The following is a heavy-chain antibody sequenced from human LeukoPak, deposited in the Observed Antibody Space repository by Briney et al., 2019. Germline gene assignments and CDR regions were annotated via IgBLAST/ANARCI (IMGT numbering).Heavy chain of an antibody. V-gene: IGHV4-34*01. CDR3: ARCVKARILQSRCYFDS. D-gene: IGHD4-11*01. J-gene: IGHJ4*02. CDR2: ISDSGRT. Sequence: SETLSHTSALDDRSFSGHYWSWIRQPPEKGLEWVGDISDSGRTKTNLSLQSRVTMSVDTSKNQFSLRLTSVTAADTDVYYCARCVKARILQSRCYFDSWGQGTLVTVSS. CDR1: DRSFSGHY.